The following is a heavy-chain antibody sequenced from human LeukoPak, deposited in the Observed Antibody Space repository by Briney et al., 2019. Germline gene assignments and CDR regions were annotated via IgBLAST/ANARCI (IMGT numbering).Heavy chain of an antibody. CDR1: GDSITRNY. CDR3: ARGSFDSSGYYVFDY. Sequence: SETLSLTCTVSGDSITRNYWSWVRQPAGKGLEWIGRIYNSGNTNYSPSLESRVTMSTDTSKNQFSLKLTSVTAADTAVYYCARGSFDSSGYYVFDYWGQGTLVTVSS. J-gene: IGHJ4*02. CDR2: IYNSGNT. D-gene: IGHD3-22*01. V-gene: IGHV4-4*07.